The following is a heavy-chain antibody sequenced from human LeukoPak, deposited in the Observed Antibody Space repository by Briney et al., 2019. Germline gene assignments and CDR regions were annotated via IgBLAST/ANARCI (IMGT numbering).Heavy chain of an antibody. CDR1: GFTFSSYA. V-gene: IGHV3-23*01. CDR3: AKDLCSSTSCYAFDY. D-gene: IGHD2-2*01. Sequence: LTGGSLRLSCAASGFTFSSYAMSWVRQAPGKGLEWVSAISGSGGSTYYADSVKGRFTISRDNPKNTLYLQMNSLRAEDTAVYYCAKDLCSSTSCYAFDYWGQGTLVTVSS. CDR2: ISGSGGST. J-gene: IGHJ4*02.